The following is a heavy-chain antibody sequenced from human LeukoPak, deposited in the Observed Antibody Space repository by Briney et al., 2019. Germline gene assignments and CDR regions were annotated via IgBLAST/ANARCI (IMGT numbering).Heavy chain of an antibody. CDR2: ISSSGSTI. Sequence: GGSLRLSCAASGFTFSSYEMNWVRQAPGKGLEWVSYISSSGSTIYYADSVKGRFTISRDDAKNSLYLQMNSLRAEDTAVYYCARDESGGSGWYSGFHYYGMDVWGQGTTVTVSS. J-gene: IGHJ6*02. CDR3: ARDESGGSGWYSGFHYYGMDV. V-gene: IGHV3-48*03. D-gene: IGHD6-19*01. CDR1: GFTFSSYE.